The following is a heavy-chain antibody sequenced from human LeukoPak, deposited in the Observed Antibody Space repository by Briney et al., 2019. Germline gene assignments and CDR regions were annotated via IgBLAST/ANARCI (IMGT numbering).Heavy chain of an antibody. D-gene: IGHD1-26*01. CDR1: GGSISSYY. CDR3: ARHRWEPIRAFDI. Sequence: PSETLSLTCTVSGGSISSYYWSWIRQPPGKRLEWIGYIYYSGSTNYNPSLKSRVTISLDTSNNQFSLKLTSVTAADTAVYYCARHRWEPIRAFDIWGQGTRVTVSS. J-gene: IGHJ3*02. V-gene: IGHV4-59*08. CDR2: IYYSGST.